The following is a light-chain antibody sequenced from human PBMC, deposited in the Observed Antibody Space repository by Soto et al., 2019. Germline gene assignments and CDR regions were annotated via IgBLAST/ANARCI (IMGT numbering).Light chain of an antibody. CDR1: GSDVGRYNL. CDR2: EDT. Sequence: QSALTQPASVSGSPGQSITISCTGTGSDVGRYNLVSWYQQHPGKAPKLVIYEDTKRPAGTSSRFSGSKSANTASLTVSGLQAEDEADYYCCSYAGGNNWVFGGGTKLT. V-gene: IGLV2-23*01. J-gene: IGLJ3*02. CDR3: CSYAGGNNWV.